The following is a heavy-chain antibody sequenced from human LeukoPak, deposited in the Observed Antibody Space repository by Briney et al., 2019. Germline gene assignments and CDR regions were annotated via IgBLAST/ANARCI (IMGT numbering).Heavy chain of an antibody. V-gene: IGHV4-34*01. CDR3: ARATVTTVGFDY. Sequence: PSETLSLTCAVYGGSFSGYYWSWIRQPPGKGLEWIGEINHSGSTNYNPSLKSRVTISVDTSKNQFSLKLSSVTAADTAVYYCARATVTTVGFDYWGQGTPVTVSS. CDR1: GGSFSGYY. CDR2: INHSGST. D-gene: IGHD4-17*01. J-gene: IGHJ4*02.